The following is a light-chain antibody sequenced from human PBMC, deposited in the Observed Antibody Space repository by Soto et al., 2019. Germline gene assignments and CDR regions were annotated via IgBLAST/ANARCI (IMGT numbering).Light chain of an antibody. J-gene: IGKJ2*01. CDR1: QSVSSSY. Sequence: EIVLTQSAGAVSLSPGERATLSCRASQSVSSSYLAWYQQKPGQAPRLLIYGASSRATGIPDRFSGSGSGTDFTLTINRLEPEDFAVYYCQQSGTSYTFGQGTKVDI. CDR3: QQSGTSYT. V-gene: IGKV3-20*01. CDR2: GAS.